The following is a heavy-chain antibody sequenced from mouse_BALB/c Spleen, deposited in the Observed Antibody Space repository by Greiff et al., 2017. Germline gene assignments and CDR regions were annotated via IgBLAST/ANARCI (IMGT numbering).Heavy chain of an antibody. J-gene: IGHJ3*01. Sequence: DVMLVESGGGLVKPGGSLKLSCAASGFTFSDYYMYWVRQTPEKRLEWVATISDGGSYTYYPDSVKGRFTISRDNAKNNLYLQMSSLKSEDTAMYYCAREGTNGYSWFAYWGQGTLVTVSA. CDR3: AREGTNGYSWFAY. V-gene: IGHV5-4*02. CDR2: ISDGGSYT. CDR1: GFTFSDYY. D-gene: IGHD2-3*01.